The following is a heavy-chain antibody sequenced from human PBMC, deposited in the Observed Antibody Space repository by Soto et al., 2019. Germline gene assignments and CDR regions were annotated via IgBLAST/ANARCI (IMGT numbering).Heavy chain of an antibody. D-gene: IGHD2-21*02. CDR3: ARGGGAVCGGDCYLFDY. J-gene: IGHJ4*02. CDR2: IIPIFGTA. V-gene: IGHV1-69*01. Sequence: QVQLVQSGAEVKKPGSSVKVSCKASGGTFSSYAISWVRQAPGQGLEWMGGIIPIFGTANYAQKFQGRVTITADESTRTAYMGRSSLRSEDTAVYYCARGGGAVCGGDCYLFDYWGQGTLVTVSS. CDR1: GGTFSSYA.